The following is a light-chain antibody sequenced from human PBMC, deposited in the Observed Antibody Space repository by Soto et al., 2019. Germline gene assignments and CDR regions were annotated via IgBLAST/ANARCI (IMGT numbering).Light chain of an antibody. CDR1: SRDVGGYNY. V-gene: IGLV2-14*01. CDR2: EVS. CDR3: SSYTSSSTYV. Sequence: QSVLTQPASVSGSPGQSITISCTGTSRDVGGYNYVSWYQQHPGKAPKLMIYEVSNRPSGVSNRFSGSKSGNTASLTISGLQAEDEADYYCSSYTSSSTYVFGTGTKLNVL. J-gene: IGLJ1*01.